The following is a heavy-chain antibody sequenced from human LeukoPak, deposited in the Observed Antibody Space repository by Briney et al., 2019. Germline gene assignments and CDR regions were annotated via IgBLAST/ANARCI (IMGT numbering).Heavy chain of an antibody. CDR3: ARAYTVAGDYYYYMDV. CDR2: INHSGST. Sequence: SETLSLTCAVYGGSFSGYYWSWIRQPPGKGLEWIGEINHSGSTNYNPSLKSRVTISVDTSKNQFSLKLSSVTAADTAVYYCARAYTVAGDYYYYMDVWGKGTTVTVSS. J-gene: IGHJ6*03. V-gene: IGHV4-34*01. CDR1: GGSFSGYY. D-gene: IGHD6-19*01.